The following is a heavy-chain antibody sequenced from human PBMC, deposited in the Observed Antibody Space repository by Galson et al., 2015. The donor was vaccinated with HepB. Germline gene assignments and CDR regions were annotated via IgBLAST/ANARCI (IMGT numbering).Heavy chain of an antibody. D-gene: IGHD2-2*01. CDR2: IRSKANYYAT. V-gene: IGHV3-73*01. CDR3: IRLGDLSGYSSR. CDR1: GFIFSGSA. J-gene: IGHJ4*02. Sequence: SLRLSCAASGFIFSGSAIDWVRQASGKGPERVGRIRSKANYYATLYVPSLKGRFTISRDDSKNMAYLHMRSLKTEDTAAYYCIRLGDLSGYSSRWGQGTLVTVSS.